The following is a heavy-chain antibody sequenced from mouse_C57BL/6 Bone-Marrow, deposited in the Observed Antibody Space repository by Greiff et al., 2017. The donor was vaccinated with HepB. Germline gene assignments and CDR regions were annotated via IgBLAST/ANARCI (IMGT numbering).Heavy chain of an antibody. CDR1: GYTFTNYW. D-gene: IGHD2-5*01. Sequence: VQLKESGAELVRPGTSVKMSCKASGYTFTNYWIGWAKQRPGHGLEWIGDIYPGGGYTNYNEKFKGKATLTADKSSSTAYMQFSSLTSEDSAIYYCARYSNFYAMDYWGQGTSVTVSS. CDR2: IYPGGGYT. V-gene: IGHV1-63*01. J-gene: IGHJ4*01. CDR3: ARYSNFYAMDY.